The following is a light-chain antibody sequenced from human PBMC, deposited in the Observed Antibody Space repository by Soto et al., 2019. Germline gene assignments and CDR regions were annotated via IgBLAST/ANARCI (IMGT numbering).Light chain of an antibody. V-gene: IGLV1-44*01. J-gene: IGLJ1*01. CDR2: STN. CDR3: AAWDDSLDGLYV. Sequence: QSVLTQPPSASGTPGQRVTISCSGSSSNIGSNAVNWYRQLPGTAPKLLIFSTNERPSGVPDRFSGSKSGTSASLAISGLQSEDEADYYCAAWDDSLDGLYVFGTGTQLTVL. CDR1: SSNIGSNA.